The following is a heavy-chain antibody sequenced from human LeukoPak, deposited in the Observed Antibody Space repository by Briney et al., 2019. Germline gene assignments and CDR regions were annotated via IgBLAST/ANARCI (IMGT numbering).Heavy chain of an antibody. CDR3: ARGVGNQWELHYFDY. Sequence: PSETLSLTCTVSGGSISSYYWSWIRQPPGEGLEWIGYIYYSGGTNYNPSLKSRVTISVDTSKNQFSLKLSSVTAADTAVYYCARGVGNQWELHYFDYWGQGTLDTVSS. D-gene: IGHD1-26*01. J-gene: IGHJ4*02. CDR2: IYYSGGT. V-gene: IGHV4-59*01. CDR1: GGSISSYY.